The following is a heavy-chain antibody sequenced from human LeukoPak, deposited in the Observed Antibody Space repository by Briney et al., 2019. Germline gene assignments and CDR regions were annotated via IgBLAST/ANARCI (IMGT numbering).Heavy chain of an antibody. V-gene: IGHV3-11*01. CDR3: AKSPGGAGDF. D-gene: IGHD3-10*01. CDR2: ISSSGNTI. CDR1: GFIFSDHY. J-gene: IGHJ4*02. Sequence: NPGGSLRLSCAASGFIFSDHYMSWLRQAPGKGLEWTSYISSSGNTIYYADSVKGRFTIARDNAKNSLYLQMNNLRAEDTAVYYCAKSPGGAGDFWGQGTLVTVSS.